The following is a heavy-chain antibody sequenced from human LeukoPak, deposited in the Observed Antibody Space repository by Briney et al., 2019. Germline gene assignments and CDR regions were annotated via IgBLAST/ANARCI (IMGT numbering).Heavy chain of an antibody. CDR1: GFTFSNAW. J-gene: IGHJ4*02. D-gene: IGHD6-19*01. Sequence: TGGSLRLSCAASGFTFSNAWMSWVRQAPGKGLEWVGRIKSKADGGTTDYAAPVKGRFTISRDDSKNTLYLQMNSLKTEDTAVYYCATDRSGWYDYWGQGTLVTVSS. CDR2: IKSKADGGTT. V-gene: IGHV3-15*01. CDR3: ATDRSGWYDY.